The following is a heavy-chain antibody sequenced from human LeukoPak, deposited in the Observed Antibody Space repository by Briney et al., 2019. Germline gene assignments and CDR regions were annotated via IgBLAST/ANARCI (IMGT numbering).Heavy chain of an antibody. CDR2: SYTSGST. CDR3: ARGPIWRPLYLRVGAFDI. CDR1: GGSISSYY. J-gene: IGHJ3*02. V-gene: IGHV4-4*09. D-gene: IGHD3-3*01. Sequence: SETLSLTCTVSGGSISSYYWSWIRQPPGQGLERIGNSYTSGSTNYNPSLNSRVTISVDTSKNQFFLKLSAVSAADAAVYYCARGPIWRPLYLRVGAFDIWGQGTMVTVSS.